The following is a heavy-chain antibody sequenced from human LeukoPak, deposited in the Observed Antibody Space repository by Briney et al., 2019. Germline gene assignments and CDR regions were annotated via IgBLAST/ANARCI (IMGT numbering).Heavy chain of an antibody. CDR2: IDYSGYT. Sequence: SETLSLTCTVSGGSISSYYWSWIRQPPGKGLEGIGYIDYSGYTNYNPPLKSRVTISVDTSKNQFSLKLTSGTAADTAVYFCARGGYYGSRNDFRFDPWGQGTLVTVSS. J-gene: IGHJ5*02. V-gene: IGHV4-59*13. CDR3: ARGGYYGSRNDFRFDP. CDR1: GGSISSYY. D-gene: IGHD3-10*01.